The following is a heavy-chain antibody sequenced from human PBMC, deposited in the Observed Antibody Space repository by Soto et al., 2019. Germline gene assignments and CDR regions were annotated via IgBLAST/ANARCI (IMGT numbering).Heavy chain of an antibody. CDR1: GYTLTELS. J-gene: IGHJ5*02. CDR3: ALSTDAAYAGWFDP. CDR2: FDPEDGET. V-gene: IGHV1-24*01. D-gene: IGHD2-8*02. Sequence: ASVKVSCKVSGYTLTELSMHWVRQAPGKGLEWMGGFDPEDGETIYAQKFQGRVTMTEDTSTDTAYMELSSLRSEDTAVYYCALSTDAAYAGWFDPWGQGTLVTVSS.